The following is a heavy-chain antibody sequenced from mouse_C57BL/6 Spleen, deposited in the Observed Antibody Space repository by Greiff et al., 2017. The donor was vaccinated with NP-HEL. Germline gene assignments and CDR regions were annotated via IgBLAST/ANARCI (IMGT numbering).Heavy chain of an antibody. CDR3: TTSGRGDSPFAY. D-gene: IGHD2-13*01. V-gene: IGHV14-4*01. Sequence: EVQGVESGAELVRPGASVKLSCTASGFNIKDDYMHWVKQRPEQGLEWIGWIDPENGDTEYASKFQGKATITADQSSNTAYLQLSSLTSAATAVYYCTTSGRGDSPFAYWGQGTLVTVSA. CDR1: GFNIKDDY. CDR2: IDPENGDT. J-gene: IGHJ3*01.